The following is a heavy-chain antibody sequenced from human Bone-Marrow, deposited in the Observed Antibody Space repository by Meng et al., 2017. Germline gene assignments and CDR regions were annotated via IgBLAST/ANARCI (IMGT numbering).Heavy chain of an antibody. Sequence: VEWQASGPGLRNPSQTLSLTCTVSGGSIISGGYYGSWNRQHPGKGLEGIWYIYYSGSTYYHPSLNSLVTISVDTSKNQFSLKLSSVTASDTAVYYCARVGYSGSRVTSYYFDYWGQGTLVTVSS. CDR3: ARVGYSGSRVTSYYFDY. CDR1: GGSIISGGYY. CDR2: IYYSGST. D-gene: IGHD1-26*01. V-gene: IGHV4-31*01. J-gene: IGHJ4*02.